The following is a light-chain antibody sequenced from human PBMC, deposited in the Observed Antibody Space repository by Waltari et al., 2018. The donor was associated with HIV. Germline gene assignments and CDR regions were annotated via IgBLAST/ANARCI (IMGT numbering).Light chain of an antibody. J-gene: IGLJ3*02. V-gene: IGLV3-1*01. Sequence: SYELTQPPSVSVSPGQTASITCSGDKLEDKYVCWSQQKPGQSPVLVIYQDSKRPSGPPERFSGSNSGNTATLTISGTQAMDEADYYCQAWDSSSWVFGGGTKLTVL. CDR1: KLEDKY. CDR2: QDS. CDR3: QAWDSSSWV.